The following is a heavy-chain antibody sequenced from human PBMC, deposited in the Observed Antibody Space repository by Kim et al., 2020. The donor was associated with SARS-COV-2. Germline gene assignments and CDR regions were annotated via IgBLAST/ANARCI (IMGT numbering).Heavy chain of an antibody. Sequence: SETLSLTCAVSGGSISSSNWWSWVRQPPGKGLEWIGEIYHSGSTNYNPSLKSRVTISVDKSKNQFSLKLSSVTAADTAVYYCAREGGGQQLVIGFDPWGQGTLVTVSS. J-gene: IGHJ5*02. CDR2: IYHSGST. D-gene: IGHD6-13*01. CDR1: GGSISSSNW. CDR3: AREGGGQQLVIGFDP. V-gene: IGHV4-4*02.